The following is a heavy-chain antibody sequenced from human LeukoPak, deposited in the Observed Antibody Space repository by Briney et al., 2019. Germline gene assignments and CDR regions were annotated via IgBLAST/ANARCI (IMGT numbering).Heavy chain of an antibody. CDR1: GFTVSSNY. CDR3: ARPKLGYCSGGSCSPFDY. V-gene: IGHV3-66*04. Sequence: GGSLRLSCAASGFTVSSNYISWVRQAPGKGLEWVSFINSGGSTSYADSVKGRFTISRDNSKNTLYLQMNSLRAEDTAVYYCARPKLGYCSGGSCSPFDYGGQGTLVTVSS. D-gene: IGHD2-15*01. J-gene: IGHJ4*02. CDR2: INSGGST.